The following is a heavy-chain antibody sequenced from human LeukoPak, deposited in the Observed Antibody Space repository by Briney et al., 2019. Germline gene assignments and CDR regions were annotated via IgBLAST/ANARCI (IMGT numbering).Heavy chain of an antibody. J-gene: IGHJ4*02. CDR3: ARRGSWLVQGYFDY. Sequence: SGGSLRLSCVASGFAFSSYWMNWVRQAPGKGLEWVANIKQDGSEKYYVDSVKGRFTISRDNAKNSLYLQMNSLRAEDTAVYYCARRGSWLVQGYFDYWGQGTLVTVSS. CDR1: GFAFSSYW. CDR2: IKQDGSEK. D-gene: IGHD6-19*01. V-gene: IGHV3-7*01.